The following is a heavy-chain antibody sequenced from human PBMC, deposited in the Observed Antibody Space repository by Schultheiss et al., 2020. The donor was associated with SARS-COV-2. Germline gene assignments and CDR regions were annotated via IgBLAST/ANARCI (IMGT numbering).Heavy chain of an antibody. V-gene: IGHV3-9*03. D-gene: IGHD3-10*01. CDR2: ISWNSGSI. CDR3: AKEGGSGSYLDY. J-gene: IGHJ4*02. CDR1: GFTFGDYA. Sequence: GGSLRLSCTASGFTFGDYAMHWVRQAPGKGLEWVSGISWNSGSIGYADSVKGRFTISRDNAKNSLYLQMNSLRAEDMALYYCAKEGGSGSYLDYWGQGTLVTVSS.